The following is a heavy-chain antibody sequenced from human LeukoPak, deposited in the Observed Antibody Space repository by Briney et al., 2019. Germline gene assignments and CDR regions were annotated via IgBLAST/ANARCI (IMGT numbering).Heavy chain of an antibody. J-gene: IGHJ6*02. CDR1: GGSFSGYY. CDR2: INHSGST. D-gene: IGHD3-10*01. V-gene: IGHV4-34*01. Sequence: PSETLSLTCAVYGGSFSGYYWSWIRQPPGKGLEWIGEINHSGSTNYNPSLKSRVTISVDTSKNQFSLKLSSVTAADTAVYYCARVVPIYYGMDVWGQGTTVTAS. CDR3: ARVVPIYYGMDV.